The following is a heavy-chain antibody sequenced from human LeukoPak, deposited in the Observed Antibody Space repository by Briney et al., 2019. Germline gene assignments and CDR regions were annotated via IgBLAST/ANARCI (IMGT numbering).Heavy chain of an antibody. Sequence: PSETLSLTCTVSGASISNYYWTWIRQPPGKGPEWIGYIHNSEGTKYNPSLKSRVAISADRSKNQFSLRLTSVTAADTALYYCARHHRDCSGGSCYVIDSWGQRPLVSVSS. CDR3: ARHHRDCSGGSCYVIDS. D-gene: IGHD2-15*01. CDR2: IHNSEGT. CDR1: GASISNYY. J-gene: IGHJ4*02. V-gene: IGHV4-4*09.